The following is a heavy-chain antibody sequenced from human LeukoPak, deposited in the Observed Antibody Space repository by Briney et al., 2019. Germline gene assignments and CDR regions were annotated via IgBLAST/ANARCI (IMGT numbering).Heavy chain of an antibody. V-gene: IGHV1-69*04. CDR3: ARDSVGTGTIEYYYYGMDV. J-gene: IGHJ6*02. Sequence: ASVKVSCKASGGTFSSYAISWVRQAPGQGLEWMGRIIPILGIANYAQKFQGRVTITADKSTSTAYMELSSLRSEDTAVYYCARDSVGTGTIEYYYYGMDVWGQGTTVTVSS. D-gene: IGHD1-1*01. CDR1: GGTFSSYA. CDR2: IIPILGIA.